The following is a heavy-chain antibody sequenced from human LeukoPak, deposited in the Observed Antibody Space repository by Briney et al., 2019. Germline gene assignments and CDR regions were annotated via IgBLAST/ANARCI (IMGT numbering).Heavy chain of an antibody. CDR3: AKDTTGTISYIDY. Sequence: GGSLRLSCAASGFTFDDYTMHWVRQAPGKGLEWVSLIRWDGGSTYYADSVKGRFTISRDNSKNSLYLQMNSLRSEDTAFYYCAKDTTGTISYIDYWGQGTLVTVSS. CDR2: IRWDGGST. D-gene: IGHD1-7*01. CDR1: GFTFDDYT. V-gene: IGHV3-43*01. J-gene: IGHJ4*02.